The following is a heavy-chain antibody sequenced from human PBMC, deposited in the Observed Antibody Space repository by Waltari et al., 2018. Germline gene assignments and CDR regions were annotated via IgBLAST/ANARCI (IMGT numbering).Heavy chain of an antibody. Sequence: EVQLLQSGAEVKKSGTTVKISCTVSGDTFTDNYIHWIQQAPGKGLQWMGLLDPEDGQAVYAEKFQGRVTMTADTSIHTAYMELTSLTSEDTAFYYCAAALGGGISASRPFHFWGQGTMITVSS. V-gene: IGHV1-69-2*01. CDR3: AAALGGGISASRPFHF. CDR1: GDTFTDNY. CDR2: LDPEDGQA. J-gene: IGHJ3*01. D-gene: IGHD3-10*01.